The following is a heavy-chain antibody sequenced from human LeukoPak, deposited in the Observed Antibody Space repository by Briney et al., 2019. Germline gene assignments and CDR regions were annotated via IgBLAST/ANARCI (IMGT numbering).Heavy chain of an antibody. CDR3: AKDRSGSYSQGLDY. Sequence: GGSLRLSCAASGFTFSNHGMHWVRQAPGKGPEWVALIWYDGSNKYYADSVKGRFTISRDNSKNTLYLQMNSLRAEDTAVYYCAKDRSGSYSQGLDYWGQGTLVTVSS. CDR1: GFTFSNHG. J-gene: IGHJ4*02. V-gene: IGHV3-30*02. CDR2: IWYDGSNK. D-gene: IGHD1-26*01.